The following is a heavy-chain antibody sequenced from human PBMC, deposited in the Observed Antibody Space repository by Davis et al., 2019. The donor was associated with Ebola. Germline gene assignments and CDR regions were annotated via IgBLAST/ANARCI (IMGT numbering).Heavy chain of an antibody. CDR1: GYTFNSYY. V-gene: IGHV1-46*02. J-gene: IGHJ4*02. D-gene: IGHD2-21*01. Sequence: AASVKVSCKASGYTFNSYYIHWVRQAPGQGLEWMGIINPSGGSTTYAQKLQGRVTMTRDTSTRTVYMELSSLRSEDTAVYYCARGRGHYEYSGGDYWGQGTLVIVSS. CDR2: INPSGGST. CDR3: ARGRGHYEYSGGDY.